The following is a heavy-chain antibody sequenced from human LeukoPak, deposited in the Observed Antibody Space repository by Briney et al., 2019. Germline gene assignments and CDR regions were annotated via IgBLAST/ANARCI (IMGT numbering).Heavy chain of an antibody. CDR2: INHSGST. Sequence: ASETLSLTCAVYGGSFSGYYWSWIRQPPGKGLEWIGEINHSGSTNYNPSLKSRVTVSLDTSKNQFSLKLSSVTAADTAVYYCARAPGAALDWGQGTLVTVSS. V-gene: IGHV4-34*01. CDR1: GGSFSGYY. D-gene: IGHD2-15*01. J-gene: IGHJ4*02. CDR3: ARAPGAALD.